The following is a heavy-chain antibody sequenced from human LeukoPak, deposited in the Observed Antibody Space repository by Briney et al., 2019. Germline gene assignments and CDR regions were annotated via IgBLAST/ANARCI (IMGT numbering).Heavy chain of an antibody. D-gene: IGHD5-18*01. CDR1: GYTLTELS. V-gene: IGHV1-24*01. CDR3: ARDSASRGYTYGSGKYFDY. CDR2: FDPEDGET. J-gene: IGHJ4*02. Sequence: ASVKVSCKVSGYTLTELSMHWVRQAPGKGLEWMGGFDPEDGETIYAQKFQGRVTMTEDTSTDTAYMELSSLRSEDTAVYYCARDSASRGYTYGSGKYFDYWGQGTLVTVSS.